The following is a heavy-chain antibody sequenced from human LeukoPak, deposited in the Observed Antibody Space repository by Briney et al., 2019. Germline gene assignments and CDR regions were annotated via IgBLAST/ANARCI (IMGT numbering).Heavy chain of an antibody. V-gene: IGHV4-39*01. CDR3: ARVNYYDSRRDYYYYYMDV. J-gene: IGHJ6*03. D-gene: IGHD3-22*01. Sequence: PSETLSLTCTVSGASISSTSYYWGWIRQPPGKGLEWIGSIYYSGSTYYNPSLKSRVTISVDTSKNQFSLKLSSVTAADTAVYYCARVNYYDSRRDYYYYYMDVWGKGTTVTVSS. CDR1: GASISSTSYY. CDR2: IYYSGST.